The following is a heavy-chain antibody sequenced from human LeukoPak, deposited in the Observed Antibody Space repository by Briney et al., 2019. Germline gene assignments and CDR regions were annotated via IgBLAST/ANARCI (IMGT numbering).Heavy chain of an antibody. Sequence: GGSLRLSCAASGFTFSAYGTHWVRQAPGKGLEWVAIISYDGSNKYYADSVKGRFTISRDNSKNTLYLQMNSLRAEDTAVYYCAREASNRYLGHQNFDYWGQGTLVTVSS. CDR1: GFTFSAYG. J-gene: IGHJ4*02. D-gene: IGHD1-14*01. CDR3: AREASNRYLGHQNFDY. CDR2: ISYDGSNK. V-gene: IGHV3-30*03.